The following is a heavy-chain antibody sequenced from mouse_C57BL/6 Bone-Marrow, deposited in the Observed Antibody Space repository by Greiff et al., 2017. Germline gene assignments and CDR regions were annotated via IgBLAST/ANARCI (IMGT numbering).Heavy chain of an antibody. Sequence: QVQLQQSGAELVKPGASVKISCKASGYAFSSYWMNWVKQRPGKGLEWIGQIYPGDGDTNYNGKFKGKATLTADKSSSTAYMQLSSLTSEDSAFYFCARRPTTGVGRPYAMDYWGQGTSVTVSS. CDR1: GYAFSSYW. D-gene: IGHD1-1*01. J-gene: IGHJ4*01. V-gene: IGHV1-80*01. CDR2: IYPGDGDT. CDR3: ARRPTTGVGRPYAMDY.